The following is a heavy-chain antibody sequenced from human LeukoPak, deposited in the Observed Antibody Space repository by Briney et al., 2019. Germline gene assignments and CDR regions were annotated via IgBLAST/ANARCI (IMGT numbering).Heavy chain of an antibody. CDR3: ARDSYRYCSSTSCYWFDP. CDR2: IYTSGST. Sequence: SETLSLTYTVSGGSISSGSYYWSWIRQPAGKGLEWIGRIYTSGSTNYNPSLKSRVTISVDTSKNQFSLKLSSVTAADTAVYYCARDSYRYCSSTSCYWFDPWGQGTLVTVSS. V-gene: IGHV4-61*02. J-gene: IGHJ5*02. CDR1: GGSISSGSYY. D-gene: IGHD2-2*01.